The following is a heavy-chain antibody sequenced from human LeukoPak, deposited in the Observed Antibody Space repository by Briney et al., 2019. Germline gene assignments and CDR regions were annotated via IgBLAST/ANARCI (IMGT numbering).Heavy chain of an antibody. J-gene: IGHJ3*02. CDR3: AKALWAVAGTGDDAFDI. CDR2: ISYDGSNK. D-gene: IGHD6-19*01. CDR1: GFTFSSYG. V-gene: IGHV3-30*18. Sequence: GGSLRLSCAASGFTFSSYGMHWVRQAPGKGLEWVAVISYDGSNKYYADSVKGRFTISRDNSKNTLYLQMNSLRAEDTAVYYCAKALWAVAGTGDDAFDIWGQGTMVTVSS.